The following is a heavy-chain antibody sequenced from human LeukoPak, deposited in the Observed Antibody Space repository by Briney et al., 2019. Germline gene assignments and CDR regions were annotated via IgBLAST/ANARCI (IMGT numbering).Heavy chain of an antibody. D-gene: IGHD3-3*01. V-gene: IGHV3-33*01. J-gene: IGHJ4*02. Sequence: GGSLRLSCAASGFTFSKYVMHWVRHPPGKGLEWVAVLWFDGSNKYYADSGKGRFTVSRDNSKNTLYLQMNSLRAEDTAVYYCAGVLWSNYFFDYWGQGTLVTVSS. CDR1: GFTFSKYV. CDR2: LWFDGSNK. CDR3: AGVLWSNYFFDY.